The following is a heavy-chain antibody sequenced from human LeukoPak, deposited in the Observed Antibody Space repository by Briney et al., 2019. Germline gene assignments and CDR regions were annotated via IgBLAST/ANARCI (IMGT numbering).Heavy chain of an antibody. Sequence: KASETLSLTCTVSGDSISSSNYYWGWIRQPPGKGREWIGSIYYSGSTYYSPSLKSRVTISVDTSKNKFSLKVNSVTAADTAIYYCARTYASGCPGGYWGPGTLVTVSS. CDR3: ARTYASGCPGGY. J-gene: IGHJ4*02. D-gene: IGHD6-19*01. V-gene: IGHV4-39*07. CDR1: GDSISSSNYY. CDR2: IYYSGST.